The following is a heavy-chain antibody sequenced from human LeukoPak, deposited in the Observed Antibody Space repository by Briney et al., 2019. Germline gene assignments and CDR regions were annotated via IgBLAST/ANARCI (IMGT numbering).Heavy chain of an antibody. CDR1: GLLFSNYW. CDR2: INQGGSKR. V-gene: IGHV3-7*03. J-gene: IGHJ4*02. Sequence: GGSLTLFCTASGLLFSNYWMSWPRQATGKGREGVANINQGGSKRYYVAALEGRFTISRDNAKNSLYLQMNSLRAEDTAVYYCARMWIQLWPFDYWGQGTLVTVSS. CDR3: ARMWIQLWPFDY. D-gene: IGHD5-18*01.